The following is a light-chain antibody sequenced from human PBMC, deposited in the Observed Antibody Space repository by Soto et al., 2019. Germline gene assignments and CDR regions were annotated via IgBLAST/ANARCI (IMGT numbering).Light chain of an antibody. J-gene: IGKJ1*01. Sequence: EIVLTQSPATLSVSPGERATLSCRASHSVSSNLSWYQQKPDQAARLLIYGGATSATAVLARFSGSGSGTEFTLTISILQYEDFAVYYCQQYNYSPTFGQGTKVDIK. CDR1: HSVSSN. V-gene: IGKV3-15*01. CDR3: QQYNYSPT. CDR2: GGA.